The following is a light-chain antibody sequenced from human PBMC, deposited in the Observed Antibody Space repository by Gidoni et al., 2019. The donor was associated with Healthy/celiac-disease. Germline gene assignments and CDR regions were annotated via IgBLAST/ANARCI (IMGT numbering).Light chain of an antibody. CDR2: LNSDGSH. J-gene: IGLJ3*02. CDR3: QTWGTGIRV. Sequence: QLVLPQSPSASAALGPSVKLTCTLSSGHSSYAIAWHQQQPEKGPRYLMKLNSDGSHSKGAGIPDRFAGSSSGAERYLTISSLQSEDEADYYCQTWGTGIRVFGGGTKLTVL. CDR1: SGHSSYA. V-gene: IGLV4-69*01.